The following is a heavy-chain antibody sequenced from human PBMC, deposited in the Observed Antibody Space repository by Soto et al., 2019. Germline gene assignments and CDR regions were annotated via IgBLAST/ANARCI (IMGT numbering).Heavy chain of an antibody. CDR3: AKDLTGTFYYYYYMDV. V-gene: IGHV3-23*01. Sequence: VQLLESGGGLVQPGGSLRLSCAASGFTFSSYAMSWVRQAPGKGLEWVSAISGSGGSTYYADSVKGRFTISRDNSKNTLYLQMNSLRAEDTAVYYCAKDLTGTFYYYYYMDVWGKGTTVTVSS. D-gene: IGHD1-1*01. CDR1: GFTFSSYA. CDR2: ISGSGGST. J-gene: IGHJ6*03.